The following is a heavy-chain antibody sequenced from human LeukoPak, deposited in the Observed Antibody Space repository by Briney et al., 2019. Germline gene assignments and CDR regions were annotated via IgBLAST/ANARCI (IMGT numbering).Heavy chain of an antibody. CDR2: IRYDGSNK. D-gene: IGHD2-2*01. CDR3: ASGVVPALDY. Sequence: GGSLRLSCAASGFTFSSYGMHWVRQAPGKGLEWVAFIRYDGSNKYYADSVKGRFTISRDNSKNTLYLQMNSLRAEDTAVYYCASGVVPALDYWGQGTLVTVSS. J-gene: IGHJ4*02. CDR1: GFTFSSYG. V-gene: IGHV3-30*02.